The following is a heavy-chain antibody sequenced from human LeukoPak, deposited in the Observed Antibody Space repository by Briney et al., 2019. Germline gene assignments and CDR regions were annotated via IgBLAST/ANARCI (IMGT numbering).Heavy chain of an antibody. CDR3: AAMVRGVPDAFDI. Sequence: SETLSLTCAVYGGSFSGYYWSWIRQPPGKGLEWIGEINHSGSTNYNPSLKSRVTISVDTSKNQFSLKLSSVTAADTAVYYCAAMVRGVPDAFDIWGQGQWSPSLQ. D-gene: IGHD3-10*01. J-gene: IGHJ3*02. CDR2: INHSGST. CDR1: GGSFSGYY. V-gene: IGHV4-34*01.